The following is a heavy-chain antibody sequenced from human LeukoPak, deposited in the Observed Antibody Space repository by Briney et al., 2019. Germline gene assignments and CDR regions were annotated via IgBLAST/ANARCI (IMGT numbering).Heavy chain of an antibody. V-gene: IGHV1-18*01. CDR2: ISAYNGNT. CDR1: GYTFTSYG. J-gene: IGHJ4*02. D-gene: IGHD3-16*02. Sequence: ASVKVSCKASGYTFTSYGISWVRQAPGQGLEWMGWISAYNGNTNYAQKLQGRVTMTTDTSTSTAYMELRSLRSDDTAVYYCARKNTFGGVIVKSDYFDYWGQGTLVTVSS. CDR3: ARKNTFGGVIVKSDYFDY.